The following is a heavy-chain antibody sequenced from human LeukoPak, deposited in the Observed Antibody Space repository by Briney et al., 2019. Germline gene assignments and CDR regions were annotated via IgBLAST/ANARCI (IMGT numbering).Heavy chain of an antibody. J-gene: IGHJ4*02. CDR2: IFYSGST. CDR1: GGSITNYY. D-gene: IGHD4-23*01. CDR3: ARDLYGGNSESY. V-gene: IGHV4-59*01. Sequence: WETLSLTCTVSGGSITNYYCSWIRQPPGKGLEWIGYIFYSGSTHYSPSLKSRVTISGDTSKNQFSLKLTSVTAADTAVYYCARDLYGGNSESYWGQGTLVTVSS.